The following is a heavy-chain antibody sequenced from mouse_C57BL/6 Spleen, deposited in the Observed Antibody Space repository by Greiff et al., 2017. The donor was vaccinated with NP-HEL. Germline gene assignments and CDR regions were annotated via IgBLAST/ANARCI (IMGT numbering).Heavy chain of an antibody. CDR1: GYSITSGYY. J-gene: IGHJ3*01. CDR2: ISYDGSN. D-gene: IGHD3-2*02. CDR3: ARYSSGLSWFAY. V-gene: IGHV3-6*01. Sequence: DVQLQESGPGLVKPSQSLSLTCSVTGYSITSGYYWNWIRQFPGNKLEWMGYISYDGSNNYNPSLKNRISITRDTSKNQFFLKLNSVTTEDTATYYCARYSSGLSWFAYWGQGTLVTVSA.